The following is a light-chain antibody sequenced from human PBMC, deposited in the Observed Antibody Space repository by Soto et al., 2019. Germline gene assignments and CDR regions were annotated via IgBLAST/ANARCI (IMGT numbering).Light chain of an antibody. J-gene: IGKJ5*01. CDR3: QHYGSSPPIT. V-gene: IGKV3-20*01. CDR1: QGVTSTY. CDR2: GAS. Sequence: EVVLTQSPGTVSLSPGERATLSCRASQGVTSTYIAWYQQKPGQAPRVLIHGASSRATGIPDWFSGSGSGTDFTLTISGLEPEDFAVYYCQHYGSSPPITFGQGTRLEIK.